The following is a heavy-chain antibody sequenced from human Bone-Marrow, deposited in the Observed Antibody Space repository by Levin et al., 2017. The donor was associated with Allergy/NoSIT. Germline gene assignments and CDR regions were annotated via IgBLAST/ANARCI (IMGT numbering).Heavy chain of an antibody. V-gene: IGHV1-18*01. CDR3: ARDPSPTYSRYFDY. D-gene: IGHD2-21*01. Sequence: ASVKVSCRTSGYAFSTFGFTWVRQAPGQGLEWVGWINAYNGNTVYGKKFQGRVTLTTDTSTSPAYMDLRSLRSDDTAVYYCARDPSPTYSRYFDYCGQGSLVTVSS. CDR2: INAYNGNT. CDR1: GYAFSTFG. J-gene: IGHJ4*02.